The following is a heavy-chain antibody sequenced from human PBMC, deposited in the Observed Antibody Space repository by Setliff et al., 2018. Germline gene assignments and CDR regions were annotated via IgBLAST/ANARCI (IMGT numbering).Heavy chain of an antibody. CDR1: GGSISSHY. D-gene: IGHD3-22*01. J-gene: IGHJ4*02. CDR3: ARDRPPYYYDSSGYYYSAGNFDY. CDR2: IYYSGST. V-gene: IGHV4-59*11. Sequence: SETLSLTCTVSGGSISSHYWSWIRQPPGKGLEWIGYIYYSGSTNYNPSLKSRVTISVGTSKNHFSLKLRAVTAEDTAVYYCARDRPPYYYDSSGYYYSAGNFDYWGQGTLVTVSS.